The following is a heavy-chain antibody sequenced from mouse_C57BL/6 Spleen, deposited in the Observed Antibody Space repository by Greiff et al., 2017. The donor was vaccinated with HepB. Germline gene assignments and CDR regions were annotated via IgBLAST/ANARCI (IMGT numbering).Heavy chain of an antibody. CDR1: GYTFTDHT. Sequence: VQLVESDAELVKPGASVKISCKVSGYTFTDHTIHWMKQRPEQGLEWIGYIYPRDGSTKYNEKFKGKATLTADKSASTAYMQLNSLTSEDSAVYFCARDYSNYDGAMDYWGQGTSVTVSS. CDR2: IYPRDGST. D-gene: IGHD2-5*01. CDR3: ARDYSNYDGAMDY. J-gene: IGHJ4*01. V-gene: IGHV1-78*01.